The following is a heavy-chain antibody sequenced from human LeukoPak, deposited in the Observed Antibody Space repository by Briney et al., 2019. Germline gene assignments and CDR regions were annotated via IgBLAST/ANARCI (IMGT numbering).Heavy chain of an antibody. CDR1: GSTFGNYG. J-gene: IGHJ4*02. Sequence: PGGSLRLSCAASGSTFGNYGMNWVRQAPGKGLEWVSGISPGGGPTYYADSVKGRFTISRDDSKNTLYLQMNNLRAEDTAVYYCAKDGAWLRFDDWGQGILVTVSS. D-gene: IGHD5-12*01. CDR2: ISPGGGPT. CDR3: AKDGAWLRFDD. V-gene: IGHV3-23*01.